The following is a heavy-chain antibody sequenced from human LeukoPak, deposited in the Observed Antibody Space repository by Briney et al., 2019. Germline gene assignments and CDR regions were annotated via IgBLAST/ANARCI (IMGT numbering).Heavy chain of an antibody. CDR2: IIPILGTA. CDR1: GGTFSSYA. CDR3: ARAPDILTGYNYHFDY. Sequence: ASVKVSCKASGGTFSSYAISWVRQAPGQGLEWMGGIIPILGTANYAQKFQGRVTITADESTSTAYMELSSLRSEDTAVHYCARAPDILTGYNYHFDYWGQGTLVTVSS. D-gene: IGHD3-9*01. V-gene: IGHV1-69*13. J-gene: IGHJ4*02.